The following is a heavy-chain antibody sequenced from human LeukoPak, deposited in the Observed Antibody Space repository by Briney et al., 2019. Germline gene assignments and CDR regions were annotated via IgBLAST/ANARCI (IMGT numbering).Heavy chain of an antibody. J-gene: IGHJ4*02. CDR3: ARIRGSIAARPPDWSFDY. CDR2: IDWDDDK. CDR1: GFSLSTSGMC. Sequence: SGPTLVNPTQTLTLTCTFSGFSLSTSGMCVSWVRQPPGKALEWLALIDWDDDKYYSTSLKTRLTISKDTSKNQVVLTMTNKDPVDTATYYCARIRGSIAARPPDWSFDYWGQGTLVTVSS. D-gene: IGHD6-6*01. V-gene: IGHV2-70*20.